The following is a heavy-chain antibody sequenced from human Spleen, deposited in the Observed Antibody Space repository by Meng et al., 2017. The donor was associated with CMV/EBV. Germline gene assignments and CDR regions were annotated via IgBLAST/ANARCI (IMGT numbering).Heavy chain of an antibody. J-gene: IGHJ4*02. Sequence: SVKVSCKASGGTFSSYAISWVRQAPGQGLEWMGGIIPIFGTANYAQRFQGRVAITTDESTSTAYMELTSLRSEDTAVYYCTRRSVGGRRFDYWGQGTPVTVSS. CDR1: GGTFSSYA. D-gene: IGHD6-19*01. CDR2: IIPIFGTA. CDR3: TRRSVGGRRFDY. V-gene: IGHV1-69*05.